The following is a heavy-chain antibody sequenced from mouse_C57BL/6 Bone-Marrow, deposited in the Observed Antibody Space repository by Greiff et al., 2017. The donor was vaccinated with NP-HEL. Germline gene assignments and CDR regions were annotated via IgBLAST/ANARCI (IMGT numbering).Heavy chain of an antibody. CDR1: GFSLTSYG. Sequence: VQLVESGPGLVQPSQSLSITCTVSGFSLTSYGVHWVRQSPGKGLEWLGVIWSGGSTDYNAAFISRPSISKDNSKSQVFFKMNSLQADDTAIYYCARNSAYGSSLSFDYWGQGTTLTVSS. J-gene: IGHJ2*01. D-gene: IGHD1-1*01. V-gene: IGHV2-2*01. CDR3: ARNSAYGSSLSFDY. CDR2: IWSGGST.